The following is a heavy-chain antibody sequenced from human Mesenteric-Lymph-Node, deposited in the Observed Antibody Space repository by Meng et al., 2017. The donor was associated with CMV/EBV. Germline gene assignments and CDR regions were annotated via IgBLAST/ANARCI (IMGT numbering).Heavy chain of an antibody. Sequence: GESLKISCAASGFSVSNNYMSWIRQAPGKGPERVSFIYSGGNTYYADSVKGRFTISRDNSKNTLDLQMNSLRAEDTAVYYCASTNNWPGVGAFDIWGQGTMVTVSS. V-gene: IGHV3-53*01. CDR3: ASTNNWPGVGAFDI. J-gene: IGHJ3*02. CDR1: GFSVSNNY. D-gene: IGHD1-1*01. CDR2: IYSGGNT.